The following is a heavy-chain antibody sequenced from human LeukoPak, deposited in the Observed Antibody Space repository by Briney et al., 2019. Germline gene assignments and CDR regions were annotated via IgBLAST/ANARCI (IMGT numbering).Heavy chain of an antibody. J-gene: IGHJ4*02. D-gene: IGHD6-19*01. V-gene: IGHV1-69*06. CDR2: IIPIFGTA. CDR3: ATQSSVAAGY. CDR1: GFSFTTYW. Sequence: KISCKASGFSFTTYWIGWVRQAPGQGLEWMGGIIPIFGTANYAQKFQGRVTITADKSTSTAYMELSSLRSEDTAVYYCATQSSVAAGYWGQGTLVTVSS.